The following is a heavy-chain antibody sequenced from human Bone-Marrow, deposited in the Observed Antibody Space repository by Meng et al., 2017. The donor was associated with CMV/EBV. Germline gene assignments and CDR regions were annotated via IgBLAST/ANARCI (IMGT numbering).Heavy chain of an antibody. J-gene: IGHJ4*02. D-gene: IGHD3-22*01. V-gene: IGHV4-61*08. CDR3: ARGSYYYDSSGAADY. CDR1: GGSINSVGYY. Sequence: GSLRLSCTVSGGSINSVGYYWTWIRQRPGKGLEWIGYIYYSGGTNYNPSLKSRVTISVDTSKNQFSLKLSSVTAADTAVYYCARGSYYYDSSGAADYWGQGTLVTVSS. CDR2: IYYSGGT.